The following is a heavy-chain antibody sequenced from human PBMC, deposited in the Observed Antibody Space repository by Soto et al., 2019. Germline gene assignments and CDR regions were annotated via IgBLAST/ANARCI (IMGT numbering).Heavy chain of an antibody. Sequence: GVLRLSCAASGFTFSSYAMSWVRQAPGKGLEWVSAISGSGGRTYYADSVKGRFTISRDNSKNKLYLQMNSLRTEDTAVYYCAQSPTRPGSSYCDYGRQGTLVTV. CDR2: ISGSGGRT. CDR1: GFTFSSYA. D-gene: IGHD1-26*01. V-gene: IGHV3-23*01. CDR3: AQSPTRPGSSYCDY. J-gene: IGHJ4*02.